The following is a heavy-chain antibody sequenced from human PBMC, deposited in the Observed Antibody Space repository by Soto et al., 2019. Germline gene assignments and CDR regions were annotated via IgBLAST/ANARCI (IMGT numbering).Heavy chain of an antibody. CDR2: IHASGNT. CDR1: GGSLNNFY. D-gene: IGHD6-19*01. J-gene: IGHJ5*02. V-gene: IGHV4-4*07. CDR3: ARSSHKESWFDP. Sequence: SETLSLTCSVSGGSLNNFYWDWIRQTAGKGLEWIGRIHASGNTNYNPSLKSRATLSVDTSKNQFSLKVRSVTAADTAVYYCARSSHKESWFDPWGQGTLVTVSS.